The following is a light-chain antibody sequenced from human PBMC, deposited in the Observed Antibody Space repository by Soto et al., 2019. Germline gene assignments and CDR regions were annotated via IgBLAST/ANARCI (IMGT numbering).Light chain of an antibody. CDR2: AAS. V-gene: IGKV3-20*01. CDR1: QSVNIY. Sequence: EIVLTQSPATLSLSPGERATLSCRASQSVNIYLAWYQQKPGQAPRLLIYAASSRATGIPDRFSGSGSGTDFTLTISRLEPEDFAVYYCQQYGYSPTFGGGTKVDI. CDR3: QQYGYSPT. J-gene: IGKJ4*01.